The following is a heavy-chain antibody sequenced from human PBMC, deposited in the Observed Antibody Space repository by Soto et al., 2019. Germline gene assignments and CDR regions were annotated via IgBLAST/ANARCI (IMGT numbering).Heavy chain of an antibody. Sequence: GGSLRLSCAASGFTFAGYAMAWVRQAPGKGVEWVSGIDASGSRTYYADSVKGRFTISRDNSRNTLFLEMDNLRGEDTAIYYCAXDSEIPGLSAAGACLDSWGQGTLVTVSS. CDR3: AXDSEIPGLSAAGACLDS. CDR1: GFTFAGYA. J-gene: IGHJ4*02. V-gene: IGHV3-23*01. CDR2: IDASGSRT. D-gene: IGHD6-13*01.